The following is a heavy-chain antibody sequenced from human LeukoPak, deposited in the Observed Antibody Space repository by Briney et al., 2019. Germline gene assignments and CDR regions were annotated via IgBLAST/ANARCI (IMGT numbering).Heavy chain of an antibody. Sequence: ASVKVSCKASGYTFTSYGISWVRQAPGQGLEWMGWINTNTGNPTYAQGFTGRFVFSLDASVSTAYPQISSLKAEDTAVYYCARVSGRSSLNAFDIWGQGTMVTVSS. CDR2: INTNTGNP. CDR3: ARVSGRSSLNAFDI. D-gene: IGHD1-26*01. V-gene: IGHV7-4-1*02. CDR1: GYTFTSYG. J-gene: IGHJ3*02.